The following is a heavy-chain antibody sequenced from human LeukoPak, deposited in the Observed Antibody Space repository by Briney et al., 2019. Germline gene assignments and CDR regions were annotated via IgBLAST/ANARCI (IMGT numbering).Heavy chain of an antibody. D-gene: IGHD1-26*01. Sequence: PSETLSLTCSVSGASVSSYYYNWIRQSPGKPLEWIGYIYHSGGANYNPSLSSRVTISVDTSKNHFSLRLNSVTAADTAVYYCARDRISGSPERDYWGQGTLVTVSS. J-gene: IGHJ4*02. CDR3: ARDRISGSPERDY. V-gene: IGHV4-59*02. CDR1: GASVSSYY. CDR2: IYHSGGA.